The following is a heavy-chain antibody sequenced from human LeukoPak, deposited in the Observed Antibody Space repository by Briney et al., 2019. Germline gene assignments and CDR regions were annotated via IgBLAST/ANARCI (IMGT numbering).Heavy chain of an antibody. V-gene: IGHV1-69*06. CDR1: GGTFSSYA. CDR3: ARDSMMITFGGVIVNTHYFDY. D-gene: IGHD3-16*02. Sequence: SVKVSCKASGGTFSSYAISWVRQAPGQGLEWMGGIIPIFGTANYAQKFQGRVTITADKSTSTAYMELSSLRSEDTAVYYCARDSMMITFGGVIVNTHYFDYWGQGTLVTVSS. CDR2: IIPIFGTA. J-gene: IGHJ4*02.